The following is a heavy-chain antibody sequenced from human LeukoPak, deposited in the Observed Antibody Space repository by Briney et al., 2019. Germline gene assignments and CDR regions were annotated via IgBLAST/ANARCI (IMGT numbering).Heavy chain of an antibody. CDR3: ARDPYSGNYGNDYYYYMDV. D-gene: IGHD1-26*01. J-gene: IGHJ6*03. Sequence: GGSLRLSCAASGFTFCNYNMNWVRQAPGKAMEWVSSITRRGTYIFYADSVKGRFTISRDNAKNSLYLQMDSLGPEDTAVYYCARDPYSGNYGNDYYYYMDVWGKGTAVTISS. CDR1: GFTFCNYN. CDR2: ITRRGTYI. V-gene: IGHV3-21*01.